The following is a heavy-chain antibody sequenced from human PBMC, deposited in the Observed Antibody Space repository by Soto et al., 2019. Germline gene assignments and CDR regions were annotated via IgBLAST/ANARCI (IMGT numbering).Heavy chain of an antibody. V-gene: IGHV3-30-3*01. CDR1: GFTFSSYA. Sequence: QVQLVESGGGVVQPGRSLRLSCAASGFTFSSYAMHWVRQAPGKGLEWVAVISYDGSNKYYADSVKGRFTISRDNSKNTLYLQMNRLRAEDTAVYYCARDREVEPAAYLRGDAFDIWGQGTMVTVSS. J-gene: IGHJ3*02. D-gene: IGHD2-2*01. CDR2: ISYDGSNK. CDR3: ARDREVEPAAYLRGDAFDI.